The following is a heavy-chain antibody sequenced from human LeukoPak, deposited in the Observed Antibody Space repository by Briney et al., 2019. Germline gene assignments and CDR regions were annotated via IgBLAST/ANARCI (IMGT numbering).Heavy chain of an antibody. CDR3: AAGDYGGNSVDY. CDR2: IVVGSGNT. CDR1: GFTFTSSA. D-gene: IGHD4-23*01. Sequence: SVKVSCKASGFTFTSSAVQWVRQARGQRLEWIGWIVVGSGNTNYAQKFQGRVTMTRNTSISTAYMELSSLRSEDTAVYYCAAGDYGGNSVDYWGQGTLVTVSS. V-gene: IGHV1-58*01. J-gene: IGHJ4*02.